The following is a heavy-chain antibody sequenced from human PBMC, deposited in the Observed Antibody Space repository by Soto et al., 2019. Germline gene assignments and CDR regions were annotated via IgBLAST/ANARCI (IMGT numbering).Heavy chain of an antibody. CDR1: GGSFSGYY. J-gene: IGHJ4*02. CDR3: ARHHVRGRTIAGAAEF. Sequence: SETLSLTCAVYGGSFSGYYWSWIRQPPGKGLEWIGEINHSGNTNYNPSLKSRVTISVDTSKNQLFLNLSSVTAADTAMYYCARHHVRGRTIAGAAEFWGQGTLVTVSS. D-gene: IGHD6-13*01. CDR2: INHSGNT. V-gene: IGHV4-34*01.